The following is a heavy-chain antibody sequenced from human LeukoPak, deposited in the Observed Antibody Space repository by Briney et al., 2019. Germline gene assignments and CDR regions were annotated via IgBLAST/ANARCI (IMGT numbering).Heavy chain of an antibody. CDR3: ARGWYSSGWYEYYFDY. V-gene: IGHV3-53*01. D-gene: IGHD6-19*01. Sequence: PGGSLRLSCAASGFTVSSNYMSWVRQAPGQGLEWVSVIYSGGSTYYADSVKGGCTISRDNSKNTLYLKMNSLKAEDTAVYYCARGWYSSGWYEYYFDYWGQGALVTVSS. CDR2: IYSGGST. CDR1: GFTVSSNY. J-gene: IGHJ4*02.